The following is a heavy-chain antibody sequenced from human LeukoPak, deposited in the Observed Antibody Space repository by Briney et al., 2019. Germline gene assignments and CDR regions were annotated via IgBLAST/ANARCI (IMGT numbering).Heavy chain of an antibody. D-gene: IGHD2-15*01. Sequence: ASVKVSCKASGYTFTSYGISWVRQAPGQGLEWMGWISAYNGNTNYAQRLQGRVTMTTDTSTSTAYLELRSLRSDDTAVYYCARMTKGGYCSGGSCYSSYYYGMDVWGQGTTVTVSS. CDR1: GYTFTSYG. V-gene: IGHV1-18*01. CDR2: ISAYNGNT. J-gene: IGHJ6*02. CDR3: ARMTKGGYCSGGSCYSSYYYGMDV.